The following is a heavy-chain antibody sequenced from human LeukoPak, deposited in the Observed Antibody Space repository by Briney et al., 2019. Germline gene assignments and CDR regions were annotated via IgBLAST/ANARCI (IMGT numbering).Heavy chain of an antibody. CDR1: GFTFSSYG. CDR2: IWYDGSKK. J-gene: IGHJ4*02. D-gene: IGHD7-27*01. Sequence: GGSLRVSCVVSGFTFSSYGMHWVRQAPGNGLEWVAVIWYDGSKKYYADSVKGRFTISRDNSKNTLYLQMNSLRAEDMAVYYCGRDWGSWVDFWGQGTLVIVSS. V-gene: IGHV3-33*01. CDR3: GRDWGSWVDF.